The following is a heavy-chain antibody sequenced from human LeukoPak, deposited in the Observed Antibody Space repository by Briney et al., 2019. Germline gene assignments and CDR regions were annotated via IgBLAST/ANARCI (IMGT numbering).Heavy chain of an antibody. CDR3: AKLRYSYGSNFDY. D-gene: IGHD5-18*01. J-gene: IGHJ4*02. CDR2: ISSGGGAT. V-gene: IGHV3-23*01. Sequence: GGSLRLSCAASGFTFSSYAMSWVRQAPGRGLDWVSAISSGGGATYYADSVKGRFTISRDDSRTTLYLQLNSLRAEDTAVYYCAKLRYSYGSNFDYWGQGTQVTVSS. CDR1: GFTFSSYA.